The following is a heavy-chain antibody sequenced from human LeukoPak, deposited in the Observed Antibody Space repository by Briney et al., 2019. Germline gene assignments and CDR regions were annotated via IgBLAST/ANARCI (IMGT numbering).Heavy chain of an antibody. D-gene: IGHD3-22*01. J-gene: IGHJ4*02. CDR3: ATSRDYYDNNGYYPYYFDY. Sequence: PGRSLRLSCAASGFTFDDYAMHWVRQAPGEGLEWVSGISWNVGSIAYADSVKGRFTISRDNSKNTLYLQMNSLRAEDTAVYYCATSRDYYDNNGYYPYYFDYWGQGTLVTVSS. CDR1: GFTFDDYA. CDR2: ISWNVGSI. V-gene: IGHV3-9*01.